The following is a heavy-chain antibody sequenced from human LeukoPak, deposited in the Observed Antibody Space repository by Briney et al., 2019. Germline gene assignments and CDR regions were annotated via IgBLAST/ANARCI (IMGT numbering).Heavy chain of an antibody. CDR2: ISSSSSYI. V-gene: IGHV3-21*01. CDR3: AVDSSGYYYHLG. D-gene: IGHD3-22*01. Sequence: GGSLRLSCAASGFTFSSYSMNWVRQAPGKGLEWVSSISSSSSYIYYADSVKGRFTISRDNAKNSLYLQMNSLRAEDTAVYYCAVDSSGYYYHLGWGQGTLVTVSS. J-gene: IGHJ4*02. CDR1: GFTFSSYS.